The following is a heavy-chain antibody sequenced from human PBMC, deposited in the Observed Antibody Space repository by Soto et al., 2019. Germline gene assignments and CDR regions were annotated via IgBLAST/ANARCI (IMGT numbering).Heavy chain of an antibody. J-gene: IGHJ4*02. V-gene: IGHV4-39*02. CDR1: GGSISSSSYY. Sequence: SETLSLTCTVSGGSISSSSYYWGWIRQPPGKGLEWIGSIYYSGKTYYNPSLKSRVTISVDTSKNHFSLKLTSVTAADTAVYYCARPGGSGWFYFDSWGQGSQVTVSS. CDR2: IYYSGKT. D-gene: IGHD6-13*01. CDR3: ARPGGSGWFYFDS.